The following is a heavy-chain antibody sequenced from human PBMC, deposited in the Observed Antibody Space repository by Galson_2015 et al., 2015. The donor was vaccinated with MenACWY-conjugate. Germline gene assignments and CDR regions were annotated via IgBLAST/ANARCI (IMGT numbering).Heavy chain of an antibody. CDR1: GYIFTTYW. D-gene: IGHD1-26*01. V-gene: IGHV5-51*01. J-gene: IGHJ6*02. CDR3: ARHPPGGRGMDV. Sequence: QSGAEVKKPGESLKISCKASGYIFTTYWIAWVRQMPGKGLEWMGHISPGDSNTRYSPSFQGQVTISAVKSISTAYLQWSSLKASDTAMYYCARHPPGGRGMDVWGQGTTVTVSS. CDR2: ISPGDSNT.